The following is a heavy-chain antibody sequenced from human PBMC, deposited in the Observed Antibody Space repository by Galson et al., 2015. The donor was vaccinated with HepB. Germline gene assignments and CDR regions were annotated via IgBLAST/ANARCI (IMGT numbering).Heavy chain of an antibody. CDR2: ISYDGNNK. CDR1: GFTFTSYS. J-gene: IGHJ6*02. CDR3: ARAPPNLNTVYYYYFYAMDV. D-gene: IGHD2-2*02. V-gene: IGHV3-30*04. Sequence: SLRLSCAASGFTFTSYSMHWVRQAPGKGLEWAAVISYDGNNKYYADSVRGRFTISRDNSKNTLYLQMDSLRAEDTAVYYCARAPPNLNTVYYYYFYAMDVWGQGTTVTVSS.